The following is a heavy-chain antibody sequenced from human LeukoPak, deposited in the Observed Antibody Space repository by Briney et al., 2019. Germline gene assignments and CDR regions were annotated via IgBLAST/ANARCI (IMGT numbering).Heavy chain of an antibody. CDR1: GGSISSYY. V-gene: IGHV4-4*09. D-gene: IGHD6-13*01. Sequence: PSETLSLTCTVSGGSISSYYWSWIRQPPGKGLEWIGYIYTSGSTNYNPSLKSRVTISVDTSKNQFSLKLSSVTAADKAVYYFARQAAARWFDPWGQGTLVTVSS. CDR3: ARQAAARWFDP. J-gene: IGHJ5*02. CDR2: IYTSGST.